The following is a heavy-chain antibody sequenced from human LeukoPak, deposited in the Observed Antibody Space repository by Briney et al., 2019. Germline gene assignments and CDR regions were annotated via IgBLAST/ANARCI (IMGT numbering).Heavy chain of an antibody. CDR2: INPNSGGT. J-gene: IGHJ4*02. Sequence: ASVKVSCKASGYTFTGYYMHWVRQAPGQGLEWMGWINPNSGGTNYAQKFQGRETLTRDTANRTTYMEPSRLRSENTAVYYCARALYRSRLPGGYWGQGMLVTVSS. CDR3: ARALYRSRLPGGY. D-gene: IGHD3-16*01. CDR1: GYTFTGYY. V-gene: IGHV1-2*02.